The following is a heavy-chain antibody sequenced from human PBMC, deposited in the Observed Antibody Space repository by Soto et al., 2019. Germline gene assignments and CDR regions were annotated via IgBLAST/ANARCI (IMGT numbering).Heavy chain of an antibody. CDR2: MSPNSGAT. Sequence: QVQLVQSGAEVTKPGASVKVSCKASGYTFTSYDMNWVRQATGQGLEWMGWMSPNSGATGYAQKFQGRVTMTRDTSISTAYMELSNLRSEDTAIHYCARGVDAGVDVWGQGSTVTVSS. V-gene: IGHV1-8*01. CDR3: ARGVDAGVDV. D-gene: IGHD1-1*01. J-gene: IGHJ6*02. CDR1: GYTFTSYD.